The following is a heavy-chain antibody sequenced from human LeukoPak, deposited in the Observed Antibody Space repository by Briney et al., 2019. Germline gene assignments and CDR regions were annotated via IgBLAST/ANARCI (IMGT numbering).Heavy chain of an antibody. Sequence: GASVKVSYKVSGYTLTELSMHWVREAPGKGREWMVGLDPEDGETIYTQKFQGRVTMTEETSTDTAYMELSSLRSEDMAVHYCGTMRGNPGAFDIWGQGTMVTVSS. CDR2: LDPEDGET. CDR3: GTMRGNPGAFDI. D-gene: IGHD3-22*01. V-gene: IGHV1-24*01. J-gene: IGHJ3*02. CDR1: GYTLTELS.